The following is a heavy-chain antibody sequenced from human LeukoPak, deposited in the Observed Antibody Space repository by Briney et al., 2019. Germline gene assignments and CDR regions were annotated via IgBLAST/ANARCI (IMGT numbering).Heavy chain of an antibody. V-gene: IGHV3-7*01. Sequence: GGSLRLSCAASGFTFSNYWMTWVRQAPGKGLEWVANIRTDGREQNSANSVKGRFTISRDNAKNSLYLQMNSLRAEDTAVYYCAREKGWFGESTYYYYGMDVWGQGTTVTVSS. D-gene: IGHD3-10*01. CDR3: AREKGWFGESTYYYYGMDV. J-gene: IGHJ6*02. CDR1: GFTFSNYW. CDR2: IRTDGREQ.